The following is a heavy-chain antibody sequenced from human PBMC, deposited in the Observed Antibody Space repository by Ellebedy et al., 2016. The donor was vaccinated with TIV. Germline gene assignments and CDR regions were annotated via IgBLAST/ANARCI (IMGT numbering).Heavy chain of an antibody. Sequence: GESLKISCKGSGYSFSSYWIVWVRQMPGKGLEWMGIIYPDGFDIRYSPSFQGQVTISADKSISTAYLQWSRLKASDTAMYYCARYRSIAAGDFDYWGQGTLVTVSS. CDR1: GYSFSSYW. J-gene: IGHJ4*02. D-gene: IGHD6-13*01. CDR2: IYPDGFDI. V-gene: IGHV5-51*01. CDR3: ARYRSIAAGDFDY.